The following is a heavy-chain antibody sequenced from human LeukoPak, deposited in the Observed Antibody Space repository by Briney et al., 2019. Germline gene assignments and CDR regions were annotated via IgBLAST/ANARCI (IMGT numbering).Heavy chain of an antibody. CDR1: GFTFSSYA. V-gene: IGHV3-30-3*01. D-gene: IGHD1-26*01. CDR3: AKDSSPGAAFDY. J-gene: IGHJ4*02. CDR2: ISYDGSNK. Sequence: GGSLRLSCAASGFTFSSYAMHWVRQAPGKGLEWVAVISYDGSNKYYADSVKGRFTISRDNSKNTLFLQMNSLRAEDTAVYYCAKDSSPGAAFDYWGQGTLVTVSS.